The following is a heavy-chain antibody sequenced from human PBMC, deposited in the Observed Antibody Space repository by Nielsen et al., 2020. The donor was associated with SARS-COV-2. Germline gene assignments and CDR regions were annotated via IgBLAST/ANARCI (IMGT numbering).Heavy chain of an antibody. CDR2: MNPNSGNT. CDR1: GYTFTSYD. V-gene: IGHV1-8*01. CDR3: ARVVSRRYAFDI. Sequence: ASVKVSCKASGYTFTSYDINWVRQATGQGLEWMGWMNPNSGNTGYAQKFQGRVTMTRNTSISTAYMELCSLRSGDTAVYYCARVVSRRYAFDIWGQGTMVTVSS. J-gene: IGHJ3*02.